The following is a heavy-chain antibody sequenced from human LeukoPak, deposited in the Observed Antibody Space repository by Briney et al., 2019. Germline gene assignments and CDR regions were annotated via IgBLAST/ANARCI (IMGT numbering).Heavy chain of an antibody. CDR1: GFTVSSNY. V-gene: IGHV3-53*01. CDR3: AKDLERHIVVVTASAVDY. D-gene: IGHD2-21*02. CDR2: IYSGGST. Sequence: QSGGSLRLSCAASGFTVSSNYMSWVRQAPGKGLEWVSVIYSGGSTYYADSVKGRFTISRDNSKNTLYLQMNSLRAEDTAVYYCAKDLERHIVVVTASAVDYWGQGILVTVSS. J-gene: IGHJ4*02.